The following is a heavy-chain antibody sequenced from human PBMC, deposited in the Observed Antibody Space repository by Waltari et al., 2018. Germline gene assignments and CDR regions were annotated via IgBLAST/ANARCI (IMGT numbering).Heavy chain of an antibody. V-gene: IGHV1-69-2*01. CDR3: VTALGDRSSASRPFDV. CDR2: VDPEDGET. CDR1: GYRFTDYY. Sequence: EVQLLQSGTELKKPGSTVKISCQVSGYRFTDYYIHWVQQAPGKGPQWMALVDPEDGETIYAERFQGRVTLTADTSTETAFMELSSLTADDTAVYYCVTALGDRSSASRPFDVWGLGTLITVSS. D-gene: IGHD3-10*01. J-gene: IGHJ3*01.